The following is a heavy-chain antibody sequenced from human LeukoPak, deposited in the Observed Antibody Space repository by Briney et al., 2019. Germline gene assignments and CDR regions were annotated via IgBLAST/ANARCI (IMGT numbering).Heavy chain of an antibody. CDR1: GFTFSDYD. J-gene: IGHJ4*02. Sequence: PGGSLRLSCAASGFTFSDYDMHWVRQATGKGLEWVSAIGTAGDTYYTGSVKGRFTISRENAKNSLYLQMNSLRAGDTAVYYCVRVAKERVGGVYYFDYWGQGTPATVSS. CDR2: IGTAGDT. V-gene: IGHV3-13*01. CDR3: VRVAKERVGGVYYFDY. D-gene: IGHD1-1*01.